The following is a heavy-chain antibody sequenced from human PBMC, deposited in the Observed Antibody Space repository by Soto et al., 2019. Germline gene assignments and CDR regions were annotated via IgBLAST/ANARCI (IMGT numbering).Heavy chain of an antibody. CDR3: ARGGRLEYSTYYFDY. CDR1: GYTFTGYY. CDR2: INPNSGGT. V-gene: IGHV1-2*04. D-gene: IGHD6-6*01. J-gene: IGHJ4*02. Sequence: ASVKVSCKASGYTFTGYYMHWVRQAPGQGLEWMGWINPNSGGTNYAQKFQGWVTMTRDTSISTAYMELSRLRSDDTAVYYCARGGRLEYSTYYFDYWGQGTLVTVS.